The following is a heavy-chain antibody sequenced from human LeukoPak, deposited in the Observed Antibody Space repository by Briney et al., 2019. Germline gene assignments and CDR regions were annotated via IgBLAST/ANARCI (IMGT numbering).Heavy chain of an antibody. J-gene: IGHJ3*02. Sequence: SETLSLTCTVSGGSISSYYWSWIRQPPGKGLEWIGYIYYSGSTNYNPSLKSRVTISVDTSKNQFSLKLSSVTAADTAVYYCARDRRSLRAFDIWGQGTMVTVSS. CDR1: GGSISSYY. CDR3: ARDRRSLRAFDI. CDR2: IYYSGST. V-gene: IGHV4-59*01.